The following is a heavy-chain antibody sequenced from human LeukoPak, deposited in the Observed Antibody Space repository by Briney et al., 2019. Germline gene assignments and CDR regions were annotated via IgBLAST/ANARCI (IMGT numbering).Heavy chain of an antibody. D-gene: IGHD6-19*01. V-gene: IGHV3-23*01. CDR1: GFTFITYA. CDR3: AKRKDSSGWSPFDY. J-gene: IGHJ4*02. Sequence: GGSLRLSCAASGFTFITYAMSWVRQAPGKGLEWVSTISGSDGTTYYADSVKGRFIISRDNSKDTLYLQMDSLRAEDTAVYYCAKRKDSSGWSPFDYWAREPWSPSPQ. CDR2: ISGSDGTT.